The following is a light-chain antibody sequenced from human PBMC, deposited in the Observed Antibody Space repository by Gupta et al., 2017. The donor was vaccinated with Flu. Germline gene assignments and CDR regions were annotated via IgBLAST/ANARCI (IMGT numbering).Light chain of an antibody. CDR3: SSYTSSSAPLV. J-gene: IGLJ3*02. Sequence: QSALTQPASVSGSPGQSISISCPGTSSDVGNYNSVSWYQQFPGRAPKLIIYEVTNRPSGVSNRFSGSKSGNTASLTISGLQPEDEADYFCSSYTSSSAPLVFGGGTKLTVL. CDR2: EVT. CDR1: SSDVGNYNS. V-gene: IGLV2-14*01.